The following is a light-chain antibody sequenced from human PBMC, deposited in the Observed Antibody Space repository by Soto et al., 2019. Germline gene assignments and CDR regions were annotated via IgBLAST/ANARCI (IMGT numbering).Light chain of an antibody. CDR2: GNS. CDR1: SSNIGAGYD. CDR3: QSYDSSLSGGV. J-gene: IGLJ3*02. V-gene: IGLV1-40*01. Sequence: QSVLTQPPSVSGAPGQRVTIFCTGSSSNIGAGYDVHWYQQLPGTAPKLLIYGNSNRPSGVPDRFSGSKSGTSASLVITGLQAEDEADHYCQSYDSSLSGGVFGGGTKLTVL.